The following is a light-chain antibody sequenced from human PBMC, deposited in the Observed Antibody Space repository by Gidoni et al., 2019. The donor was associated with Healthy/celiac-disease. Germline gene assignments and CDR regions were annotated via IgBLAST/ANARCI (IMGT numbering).Light chain of an antibody. CDR1: QSVLYSSNNKNY. CDR2: WAS. CDR3: QQYYSTPHT. V-gene: IGKV4-1*01. J-gene: IGKJ2*01. Sequence: DIVMTKSPDSLAVSMGERATINCKSSQSVLYSSNNKNYLAWYQQKPGQPPKLLISWASTRESGVPDRFSGSRSGTDFTLTISSLQAEDVAVYYCQQYYSTPHTFGQGTKLEIK.